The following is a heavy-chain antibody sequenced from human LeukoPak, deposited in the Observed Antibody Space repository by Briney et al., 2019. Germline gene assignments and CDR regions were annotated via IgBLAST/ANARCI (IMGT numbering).Heavy chain of an antibody. CDR1: GFTFSSYS. CDR2: ISSSSSTT. Sequence: TGGSLRLSCAASGFTFSSYSMNWVRQAPGKGLEWVSYISSSSSTTYYADSVKGRFTISRDNSKNTLYLQMNSLRAEDTALYYCAKLQHTGYDLARGFDYWGQGTLVTVSS. V-gene: IGHV3-48*01. D-gene: IGHD5-12*01. CDR3: AKLQHTGYDLARGFDY. J-gene: IGHJ4*02.